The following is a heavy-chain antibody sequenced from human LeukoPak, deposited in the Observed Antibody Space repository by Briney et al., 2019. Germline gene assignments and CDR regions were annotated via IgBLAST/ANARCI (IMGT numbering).Heavy chain of an antibody. V-gene: IGHV3-23*01. J-gene: IGHJ4*02. CDR1: GFTFSSYA. CDR2: ISGSGSST. D-gene: IGHD6-19*01. CDR3: AKDSRVVAGVFDY. Sequence: GGSLRLSCAASGFTFSSYAMSWVRQAPGKGLEWISAISGSGSSTYYADSVKGRFTISRDNSKNTLYLQMNSLRAEDTAVYYCAKDSRVVAGVFDYWGQGTLVTVSS.